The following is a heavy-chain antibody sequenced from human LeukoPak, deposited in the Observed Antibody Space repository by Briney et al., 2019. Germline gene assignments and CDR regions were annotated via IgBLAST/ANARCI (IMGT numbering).Heavy chain of an antibody. D-gene: IGHD3-22*01. J-gene: IGHJ6*03. CDR1: GGSFSGYH. Sequence: KTSVTLSLTCAVYGGSFSGYHWTWTRQSPGKGLEWIGDINPSGSTYYNPSRKSRLTISVDTPKNQFSLQLRSVTAADTAVYYCARGRYDITMIVVVMTSVSYYLDVWGKGTTVTVS. V-gene: IGHV4-34*01. CDR2: INPSGST. CDR3: ARGRYDITMIVVVMTSVSYYLDV.